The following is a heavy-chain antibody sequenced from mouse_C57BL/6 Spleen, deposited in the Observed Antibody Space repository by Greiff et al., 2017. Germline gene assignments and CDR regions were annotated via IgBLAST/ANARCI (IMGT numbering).Heavy chain of an antibody. Sequence: EVKLVESGGGLVKPGGSLKLSCAASGFTFSDYGMHWVRQAPEKGLEWVAYISSGSSTIYYADTVKGRFPISRDNAKNTLFLQMTSLRSEDTAMYYCARDYYGNYGWYFDVWGTGTTVTVSS. CDR3: ARDYYGNYGWYFDV. V-gene: IGHV5-17*01. CDR2: ISSGSSTI. J-gene: IGHJ1*03. D-gene: IGHD2-1*01. CDR1: GFTFSDYG.